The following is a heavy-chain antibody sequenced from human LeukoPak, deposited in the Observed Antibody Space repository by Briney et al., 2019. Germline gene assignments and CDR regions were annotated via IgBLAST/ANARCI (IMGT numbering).Heavy chain of an antibody. D-gene: IGHD1-1*01. CDR1: GFTFSSYE. CDR3: ARIYERTRSFDY. CDR2: ISSSGSTI. J-gene: IGHJ4*02. V-gene: IGHV3-48*03. Sequence: GGSLRLSCAASGFTFSSYEMNWVRQAPGKGLEWVSYISSSGSTIYYADSVKGRFSISRDNAKNSLYLQVNSLRAEDTAVYYCARIYERTRSFDYWGQGTLVTVSS.